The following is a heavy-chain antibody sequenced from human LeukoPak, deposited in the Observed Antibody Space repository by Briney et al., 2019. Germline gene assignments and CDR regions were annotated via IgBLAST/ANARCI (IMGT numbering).Heavy chain of an antibody. CDR3: ARAGTGYFTVGGNFDY. D-gene: IGHD3/OR15-3a*01. CDR2: ISSSSSYT. V-gene: IGHV3-11*06. Sequence: GGSLRLSCAASGFTFSDHYMSWIRQAPGKGLEWVSYISSSSSYTNYADSVKGRFTISRDNAKNSLYLQMNSLRAEDTAVYYCARAGTGYFTVGGNFDYWGQGTLVTVSS. CDR1: GFTFSDHY. J-gene: IGHJ4*02.